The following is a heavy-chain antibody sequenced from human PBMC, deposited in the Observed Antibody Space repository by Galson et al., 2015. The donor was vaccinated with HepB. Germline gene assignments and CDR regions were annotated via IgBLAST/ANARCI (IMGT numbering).Heavy chain of an antibody. J-gene: IGHJ6*02. Sequence: SLRLSCAASGFTFSSYAMHWVRQAPEKGLEYVSRISSNGDSTYYADSVQGRFTISRDNSKDTLYLQMSSLRTEDTAVYYCVKGQVGQRGTLGYYGMDVWGQGTTVTVSS. CDR1: GFTFSSYA. V-gene: IGHV3-64D*06. CDR3: VKGQVGQRGTLGYYGMDV. CDR2: ISSNGDST. D-gene: IGHD3-16*01.